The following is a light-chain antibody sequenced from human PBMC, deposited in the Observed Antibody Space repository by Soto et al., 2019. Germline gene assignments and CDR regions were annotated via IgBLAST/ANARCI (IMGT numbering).Light chain of an antibody. CDR2: EVS. CDR1: SSDVGGYNY. CDR3: SSYTSSSTRV. V-gene: IGLV2-14*01. J-gene: IGLJ1*01. Sequence: QSALTQPASVSGSPGQSITISCTGTSSDVGGYNYVSWYQQHPGKVPKRMIYEVSNRPSGVSNRFSGSKSGNTASLTISGLQAEDEADYYCSSYTSSSTRVFGTGTKVTVL.